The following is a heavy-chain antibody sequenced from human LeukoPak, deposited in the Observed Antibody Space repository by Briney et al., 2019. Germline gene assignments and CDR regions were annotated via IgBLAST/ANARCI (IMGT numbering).Heavy chain of an antibody. CDR2: IYYSGST. D-gene: IGHD6-19*01. Sequence: PSETLSLTGTVSGGSISSGGYYWSWIRQHPGKGLEWIGYIYYSGSTYYNPSLKSRVTISVDTSKNQFSLKLSSVTAADTAVYYCARAYSSGWSIHNWFDPWGQGTLVTVSS. J-gene: IGHJ5*02. V-gene: IGHV4-31*03. CDR3: ARAYSSGWSIHNWFDP. CDR1: GGSISSGGYY.